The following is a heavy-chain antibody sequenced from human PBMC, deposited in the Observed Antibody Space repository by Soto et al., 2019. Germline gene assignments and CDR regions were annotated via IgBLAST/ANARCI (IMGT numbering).Heavy chain of an antibody. CDR3: TREIWYYGDTKWYFYL. CDR1: GFTFGDYG. V-gene: IGHV3-49*03. D-gene: IGHD4-17*01. CDR2: IRSKSYGKTT. Sequence: GGSLRLSCSTSGFTFGDYGMTWFRQAPGKGLEWVGLIRSKSYGKTTEYAASATDRFTISRDDSKRIAYLQMNSLKADDTAVYYCTREIWYYGDTKWYFYLWGRGTLVTVSS. J-gene: IGHJ2*01.